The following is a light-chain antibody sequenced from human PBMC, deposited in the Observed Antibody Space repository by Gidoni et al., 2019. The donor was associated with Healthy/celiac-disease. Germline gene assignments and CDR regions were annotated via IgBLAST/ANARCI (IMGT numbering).Light chain of an antibody. CDR2: WAS. J-gene: IGKJ1*01. CDR3: QQYYSTPWT. V-gene: IGKV4-1*01. Sequence: DIVMTQSPDSLAVSLGERATINCKSSQSVLYSSNNKNYLAWYQQKPGQPPKLLIYWASTRESGVPDQFSGSGSGTDFTLTISSLQAEDVAVYYCQQYYSTPWTFGQXTKVEIK. CDR1: QSVLYSSNNKNY.